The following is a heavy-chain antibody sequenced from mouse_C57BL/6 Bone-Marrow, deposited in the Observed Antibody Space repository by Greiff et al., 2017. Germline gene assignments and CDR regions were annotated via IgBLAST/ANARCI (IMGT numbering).Heavy chain of an antibody. CDR1: GFTFSDYG. CDR3: ARHTIVTTPYYFDY. Sequence: EVQVVESGGGLVKPGGSLKLSCAASGFTFSDYGMHWVRQAPEKGLEWVAYISSGSSTIYYADTVKGRFTISRDNAKNTLFLQMTSLRSEDTAMYYCARHTIVTTPYYFDYWGQGTTLTVSS. CDR2: ISSGSSTI. J-gene: IGHJ2*01. D-gene: IGHD2-5*01. V-gene: IGHV5-17*01.